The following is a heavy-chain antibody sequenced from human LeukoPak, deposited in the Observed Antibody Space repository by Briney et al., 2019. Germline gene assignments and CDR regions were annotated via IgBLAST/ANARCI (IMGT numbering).Heavy chain of an antibody. Sequence: GGSLRLSCAASGFTFSSYAMSWVRQAPGKGLEWVSAISGSGGSTYYADSVKGRFTISRGNSKNTLYLQMNSPRAEDTAVYYCAKAPYSSSWYYFDYWGQGTLVTVSS. J-gene: IGHJ4*02. CDR2: ISGSGGST. D-gene: IGHD6-13*01. CDR3: AKAPYSSSWYYFDY. V-gene: IGHV3-23*01. CDR1: GFTFSSYA.